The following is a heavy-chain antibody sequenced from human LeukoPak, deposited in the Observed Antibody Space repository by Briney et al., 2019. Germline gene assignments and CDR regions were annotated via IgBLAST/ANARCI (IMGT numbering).Heavy chain of an antibody. D-gene: IGHD6-19*01. Sequence: GGSLRLSCAASGFTVSSNYMSWVRQAPGKGLQWISFISSGGSTTNYADSVKGRFTISRDNAKNSLYLQMNSLRAEDTAVYYCARVRSNGWYFDYWGQGTLVTVSS. CDR2: ISSGGSTT. J-gene: IGHJ4*02. V-gene: IGHV3-11*01. CDR3: ARVRSNGWYFDY. CDR1: GFTVSSNY.